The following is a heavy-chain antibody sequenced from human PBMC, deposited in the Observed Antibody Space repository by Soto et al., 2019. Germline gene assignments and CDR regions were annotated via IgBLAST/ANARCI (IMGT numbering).Heavy chain of an antibody. J-gene: IGHJ5*02. Sequence: PGGSLRLSCAASGFTFSSYAMSWVRQAPGKGLEWVSAISGSGGSTYYADSVKGRFTISRDNSKNTLYLQMNSLRAEDTAVYYCAKDRHGYCSSTNCLDTAMAPPWFDPWGQGTLVTVSS. CDR1: GFTFSSYA. V-gene: IGHV3-23*01. D-gene: IGHD2-2*03. CDR3: AKDRHGYCSSTNCLDTAMAPPWFDP. CDR2: ISGSGGST.